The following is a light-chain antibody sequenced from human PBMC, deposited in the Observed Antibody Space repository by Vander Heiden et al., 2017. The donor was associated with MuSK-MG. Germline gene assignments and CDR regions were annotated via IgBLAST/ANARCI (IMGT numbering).Light chain of an antibody. CDR3: QQCYSTPYT. Sequence: DIQMTQSPSSLSASVGDRVTITCRASQSITTYLNWYQQKPGKAPNLLIYTASSLQSGVPSRFSGGGSGTDFTLTISSLQPEDFATYFCQQCYSTPYTFGQGTKLEIK. V-gene: IGKV1-39*01. CDR2: TAS. J-gene: IGKJ2*01. CDR1: QSITTY.